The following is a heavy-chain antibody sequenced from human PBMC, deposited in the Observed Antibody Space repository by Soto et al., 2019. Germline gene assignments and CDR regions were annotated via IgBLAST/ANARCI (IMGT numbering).Heavy chain of an antibody. CDR2: ISSGGGSV. V-gene: IGHV3-23*01. CDR3: ANGAAHSRNNNHGIDG. Sequence: PGGSLRLSCAASGFIFSNYAMSWVRQAPGKGLEWVSGISSGGGSVYSADSMRDRFFISRDNSKNALYLQINSLRAEDTAVYHCANGAAHSRNNNHGIDGWDQGTTVTVSS. CDR1: GFIFSNYA. J-gene: IGHJ6*02. D-gene: IGHD6-25*01.